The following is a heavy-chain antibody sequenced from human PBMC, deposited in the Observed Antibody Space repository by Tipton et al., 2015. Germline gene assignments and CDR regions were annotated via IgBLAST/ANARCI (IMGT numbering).Heavy chain of an antibody. J-gene: IGHJ4*02. D-gene: IGHD6-13*01. CDR1: GFTFDDYG. V-gene: IGHV3-20*04. CDR3: AREGSSWYFGVY. Sequence: GSLRLSCAASGFTFDDYGMTWVRQVPGKGLERVAGIDWNGGRTGYADSVKGRFIISRDNAQNSLFLQMNSLTAEDTAFYYCAREGSSWYFGVYWGQGTLVSVSS. CDR2: IDWNGGRT.